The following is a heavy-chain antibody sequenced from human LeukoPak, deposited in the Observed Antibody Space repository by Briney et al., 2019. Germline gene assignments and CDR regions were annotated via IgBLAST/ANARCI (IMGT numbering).Heavy chain of an antibody. CDR3: AREQGSSPPSYFDY. V-gene: IGHV1-69*13. J-gene: IGHJ4*02. D-gene: IGHD6-6*01. CDR1: GGTFNGYA. Sequence: GASVKVSCKASGGTFNGYALSWVRQAPGQGLESMGGIIPIFGTTNYAQKFQGRVAITADESTGTAYMELSSLRSEDTAVYYCAREQGSSPPSYFDYWGQGTLVTVSS. CDR2: IIPIFGTT.